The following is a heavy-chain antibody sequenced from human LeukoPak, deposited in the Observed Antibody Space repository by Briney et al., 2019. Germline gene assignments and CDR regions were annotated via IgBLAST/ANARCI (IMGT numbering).Heavy chain of an antibody. Sequence: PSETLSLTCTVSGGSISSSSYYWGWIRRPPGKGLEWIGSIYYSGSTYYNPSLKSRVTISVDTSKNQFSLKLSSVTAADTAVYYCARITAPDVPPRYWGQGTLVTVSS. D-gene: IGHD1-14*01. V-gene: IGHV4-39*01. CDR3: ARITAPDVPPRY. CDR1: GGSISSSSYY. CDR2: IYYSGST. J-gene: IGHJ4*02.